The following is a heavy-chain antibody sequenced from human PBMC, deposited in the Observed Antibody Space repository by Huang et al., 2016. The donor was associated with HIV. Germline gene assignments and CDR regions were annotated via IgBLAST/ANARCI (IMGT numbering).Heavy chain of an antibody. J-gene: IGHJ4*02. CDR3: ARGSRQGKYYYGSGTAY. Sequence: EVQLVESGGGLVQPGGSLRLSCAASGFTFSSYWMHWVRQVPGKGLVWVSHIKSDGSSTGYADSVKGRFTISRENAKNTLYLQMNSLRAEDTAVYYCARGSRQGKYYYGSGTAYWGQGTLVTVSS. CDR1: GFTFSSYW. V-gene: IGHV3-74*01. D-gene: IGHD3-10*01. CDR2: IKSDGSST.